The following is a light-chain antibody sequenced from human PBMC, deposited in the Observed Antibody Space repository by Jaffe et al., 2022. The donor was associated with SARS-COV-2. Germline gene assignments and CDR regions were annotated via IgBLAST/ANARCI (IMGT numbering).Light chain of an antibody. CDR3: CAYAGSYNLL. V-gene: IGLV2-11*01. CDR1: SSDVGRYDY. J-gene: IGLJ3*02. CDR2: DVN. Sequence: QPALTQPQSMSGSPGQSVTISCTGSSSDVGRYDYVSWYQKYPGKAPKLILFDVNQRPSGVPGRFSGSKSGNSASLTIAGLQVDDEAEYFCCAYAGSYNLLFGGGTTVTVL.